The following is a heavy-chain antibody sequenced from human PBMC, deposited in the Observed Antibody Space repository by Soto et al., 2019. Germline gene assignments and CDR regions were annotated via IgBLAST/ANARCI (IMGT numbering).Heavy chain of an antibody. CDR1: GGTFSSYA. V-gene: IGHV1-69*12. CDR3: ARVVLWFGEFGWWNAY. D-gene: IGHD3-10*01. CDR2: IIPIFGTA. Sequence: QVQLVQSGAEVKKPGSSVKVSCKASGGTFSSYAISWVRQAPRQGLEWMGGIIPIFGTANYAQKFQGRVAITADESTSTAYMELSSLRSEDTAVYYCARVVLWFGEFGWWNAYWGQGTLVTVSS. J-gene: IGHJ4*02.